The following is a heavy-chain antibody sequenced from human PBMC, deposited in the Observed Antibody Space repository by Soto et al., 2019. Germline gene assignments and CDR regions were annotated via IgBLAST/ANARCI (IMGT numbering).Heavy chain of an antibody. J-gene: IGHJ6*02. CDR2: IWYDGSNK. V-gene: IGHV3-33*01. D-gene: IGHD6-6*01. Sequence: PGGSLRLSCAASGFPFSSYGMHLVRQSPGKGLEWVAVIWYDGSNKYYADSVKGRFTISRDNSKNTLYLQMNSLRAEDTAVYYCASEGGRTAARPGFHSHYGMDVWGQGTRVTVSS. CDR1: GFPFSSYG. CDR3: ASEGGRTAARPGFHSHYGMDV.